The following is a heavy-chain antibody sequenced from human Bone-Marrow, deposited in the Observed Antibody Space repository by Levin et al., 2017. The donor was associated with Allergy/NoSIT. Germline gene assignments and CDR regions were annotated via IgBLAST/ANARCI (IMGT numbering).Heavy chain of an antibody. CDR3: AKDVFFGAKGVTDFDY. J-gene: IGHJ4*02. D-gene: IGHD2-21*02. V-gene: IGHV3-23*01. CDR1: GFTFSNYA. CDR2: IRRSGDRA. Sequence: GESLKISCAASGFTFSNYAMTWVRQAPGKGLEWVSSIRRSGDRAYYADSVKGRFTVSRDNSKNTLYLQMNSLTAEDTAVYYCAKDVFFGAKGVTDFDYWGQGTLVTVSS.